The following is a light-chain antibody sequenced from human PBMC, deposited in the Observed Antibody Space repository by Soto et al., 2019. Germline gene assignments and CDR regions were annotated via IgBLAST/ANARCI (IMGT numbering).Light chain of an antibody. Sequence: QSVLTQPPSASGTPGQRVTISCSGSSSNIGSNTVYWYQQLPGTAPKLLIYRNNQRPSGVPDQFSGSRPGTSASLAISGLRLENEADYYGPPWDETLSVVVFAGGTKLT. J-gene: IGLJ2*01. CDR1: SSNIGSNT. V-gene: IGLV1-47*01. CDR3: PPWDETLSVVV. CDR2: RNN.